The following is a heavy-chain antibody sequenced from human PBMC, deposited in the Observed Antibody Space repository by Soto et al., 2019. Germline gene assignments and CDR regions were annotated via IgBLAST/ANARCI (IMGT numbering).Heavy chain of an antibody. J-gene: IGHJ4*02. D-gene: IGHD5-12*01. CDR3: ARAGPRGYSGYDFDY. CDR2: ISAYNGNT. CDR1: GYTFTSYG. V-gene: IGHV1-18*01. Sequence: GASVKVSCKASGYTFTSYGISWVRQAPGQGLEWMGWISAYNGNTNCAQKLQGRVTMTTDTSTSTAYMELRSLRSDDTAVYYCARAGPRGYSGYDFDYWGQGTLVTVSS.